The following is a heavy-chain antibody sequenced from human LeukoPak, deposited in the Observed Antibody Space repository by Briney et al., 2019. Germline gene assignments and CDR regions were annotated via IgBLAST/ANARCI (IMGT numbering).Heavy chain of an antibody. CDR1: GGSISSYY. CDR2: IYTSGST. D-gene: IGHD3-22*01. CDR3: ARDRVYYDSSAAPIFDP. Sequence: SETLSLTCTVSGGSISSYYWSWIRQPAGKGLEWIGRIYTSGSTNYNPSLKSRVTMSVDTSKNQFSLKLSSVTAADTAVYYCARDRVYYDSSAAPIFDPWGQGTLVTVSS. J-gene: IGHJ5*02. V-gene: IGHV4-4*07.